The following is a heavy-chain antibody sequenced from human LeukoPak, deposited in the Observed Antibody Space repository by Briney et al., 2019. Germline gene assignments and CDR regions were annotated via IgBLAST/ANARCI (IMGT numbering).Heavy chain of an antibody. CDR1: GFTFSSYS. V-gene: IGHV3-21*01. Sequence: TGGSLRLSCAASGFTFSSYSMNWVRQAPGKGLEWVSSISSSSSYIYYADSVKGRFTISRDNAKNSLYLQMNSLRAEDTAVYYCARESSSGYSGYDPVAFDYWGRGTLVTVSS. CDR3: ARESSSGYSGYDPVAFDY. D-gene: IGHD5-12*01. CDR2: ISSSSSYI. J-gene: IGHJ4*02.